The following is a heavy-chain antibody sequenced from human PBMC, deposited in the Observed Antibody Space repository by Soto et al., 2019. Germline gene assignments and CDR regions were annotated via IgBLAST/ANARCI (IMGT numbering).Heavy chain of an antibody. D-gene: IGHD1-26*01. CDR1: GYTVTDYY. V-gene: IGHV1-2*02. J-gene: IGHJ4*02. Sequence: QVQLVQSGTEVKKPGASVKVSCKASGYTVTDYYVHWVRQAPGQGLEWMGWIDPKNGGTIYAQKFQDRVTMTRDTSISTAYMVLSTLTSDDTALYYCARDDYGIYPYWGQGTLVTVSS. CDR3: ARDDYGIYPY. CDR2: IDPKNGGT.